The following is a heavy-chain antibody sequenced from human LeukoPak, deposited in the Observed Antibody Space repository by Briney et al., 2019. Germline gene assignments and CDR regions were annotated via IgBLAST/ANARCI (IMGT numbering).Heavy chain of an antibody. CDR2: ISSSSSYI. D-gene: IGHD3-10*01. V-gene: IGHV3-21*01. CDR3: ARDSLPGPFGSDAFDI. J-gene: IGHJ3*02. CDR1: GFTFSSYS. Sequence: PGGSLRLSRAASGFTFSSYSMNWVRQAPGKGLEWVSSISSSSSYIYYADSVKGRFTISRDNAKNSLYLQMNSLRAEDTAVYYCARDSLPGPFGSDAFDIWGQGTMVTVSS.